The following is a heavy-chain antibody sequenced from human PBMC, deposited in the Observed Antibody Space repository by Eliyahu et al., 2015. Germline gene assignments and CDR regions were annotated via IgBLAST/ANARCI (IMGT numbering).Heavy chain of an antibody. CDR2: IXWDDDK. Sequence: QITLKESGPTLVSSTQTLTLTCTFSGFSLNPAGVGVXWIRQSPGKALXWLALIXWDDDKLYSPSLTGRLAVTKDASRNQVVLTMTNVDPVDTATYFCAHRLRYNFEYGFDPWGQGILVTVSS. J-gene: IGHJ5*02. CDR3: AHRLRYNFEYGFDP. CDR1: GFSLNPAGVG. D-gene: IGHD1-1*01. V-gene: IGHV2-5*02.